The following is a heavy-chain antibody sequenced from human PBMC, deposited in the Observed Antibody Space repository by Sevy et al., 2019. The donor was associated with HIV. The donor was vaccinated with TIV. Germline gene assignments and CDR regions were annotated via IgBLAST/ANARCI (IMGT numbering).Heavy chain of an antibody. CDR1: GFSFNDYA. CDR2: ISWNSGYT. D-gene: IGHD2-15*01. V-gene: IGHV3-9*01. J-gene: IGHJ4*02. Sequence: GGSLRLSCAASGFSFNDYALHWVRQVPGKGLEWVSGISWNSGYTGYADSVKGRFTIYRDNAKNSLYLQMNSLRPEDTALYNCVKGYKRVAATYFDFWGQGTLVTVSS. CDR3: VKGYKRVAATYFDF.